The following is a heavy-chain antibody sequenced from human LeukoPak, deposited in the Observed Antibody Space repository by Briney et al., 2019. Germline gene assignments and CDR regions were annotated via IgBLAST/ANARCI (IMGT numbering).Heavy chain of an antibody. CDR2: IHYSGST. CDR3: ARLTGRGTSDWPYFHY. D-gene: IGHD2-2*01. CDR1: GSSIRSSSYH. Sequence: SETLSLTCTVSGSSIRSSSYHWGWVRQPPGKGLEWIGNIHYSGSTSYNPSLKSRVTLSVDTSKNQFSLKLSSVTAADTAVFYCARLTGRGTSDWPYFHYWDQGALVTVSS. J-gene: IGHJ4*01. V-gene: IGHV4-39*01.